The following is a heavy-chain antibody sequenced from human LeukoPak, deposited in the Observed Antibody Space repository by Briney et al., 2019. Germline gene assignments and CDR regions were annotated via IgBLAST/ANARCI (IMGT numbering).Heavy chain of an antibody. CDR3: ARALPPYYYVMNV. Sequence: SETLSLTCTVSGGSISSHYWSWIRQPPGKGLVWIGYIYFSGNTNYSPSLKSRVTISLDTSKNQFSLKLSSVTAADTAVYYCARALPPYYYVMNVWGQGTTVTVSS. J-gene: IGHJ6*02. D-gene: IGHD3-10*01. V-gene: IGHV4-59*11. CDR1: GGSISSHY. CDR2: IYFSGNT.